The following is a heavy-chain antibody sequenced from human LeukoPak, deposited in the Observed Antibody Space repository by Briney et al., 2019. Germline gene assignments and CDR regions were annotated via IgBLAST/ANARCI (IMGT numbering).Heavy chain of an antibody. D-gene: IGHD2-2*02. CDR1: GYTFTSYG. CDR3: AREYCSSTSCYMVNYGMDV. V-gene: IGHV1-18*01. Sequence: ASVKVSCKASGYTFTSYGISWVRQAPGQGLEWMGWISAYNGNTNYAQKLQGRVTMTTDTSTSTAYMELRSLRSDDTAVYYCAREYCSSTSCYMVNYGMDVWGQGTTVTVSS. CDR2: ISAYNGNT. J-gene: IGHJ6*02.